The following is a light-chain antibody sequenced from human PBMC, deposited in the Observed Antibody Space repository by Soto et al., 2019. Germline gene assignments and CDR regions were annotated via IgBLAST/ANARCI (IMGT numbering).Light chain of an antibody. J-gene: IGKJ1*01. Sequence: DIVMTQSPDSLAVSLGERATINCKSSQSVLFNSNNKNYLAWYQQKPRQPPKLLIYWASTRHSGVPDRFSGSGSVTDFTLTISSLQPEYVAVYYCHQYYSPPKPFGHGTKVEI. CDR3: HQYYSPPKP. CDR2: WAS. V-gene: IGKV4-1*01. CDR1: QSVLFNSNNKNY.